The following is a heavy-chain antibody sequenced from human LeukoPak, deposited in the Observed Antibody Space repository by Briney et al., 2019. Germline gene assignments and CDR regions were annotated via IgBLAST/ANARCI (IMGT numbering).Heavy chain of an antibody. CDR2: IYYSGST. CDR3: ARARYPVVTYYDFWSGYYSPGYFDY. D-gene: IGHD3-3*01. V-gene: IGHV4-59*06. Sequence: PSETLSLTCTVSGGSISSYWWSWIRQPPGKGLEWIGYIYYSGSTYYNPSLKSRVTISVDTSKNQFSLKLSSVTAADTAVYYCARARYPVVTYYDFWSGYYSPGYFDYWGQGTLVTVSS. J-gene: IGHJ4*02. CDR1: GGSISSYW.